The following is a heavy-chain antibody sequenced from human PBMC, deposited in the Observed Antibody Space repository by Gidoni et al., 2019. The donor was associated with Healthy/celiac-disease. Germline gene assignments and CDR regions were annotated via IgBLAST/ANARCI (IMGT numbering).Heavy chain of an antibody. Sequence: QGQLVQSGAEVPKPGSSVKVSCQASRGTFSSSASSWVRHAPGQGLEWMGGIIPIFGTANYAQKFQGRVTITADESTSTAYMELSSLRSEDTAVYYGARGPCGDPTYYYGMDVWGQGTTVTVSS. CDR2: IIPIFGTA. V-gene: IGHV1-69*01. CDR1: RGTFSSSA. J-gene: IGHJ6*02. CDR3: ARGPCGDPTYYYGMDV. D-gene: IGHD3-10*01.